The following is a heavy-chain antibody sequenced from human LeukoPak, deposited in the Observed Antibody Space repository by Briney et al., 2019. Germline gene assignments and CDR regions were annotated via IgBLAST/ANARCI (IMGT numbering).Heavy chain of an antibody. CDR1: GFTFSRYT. CDR3: ARAMPYGDYDYYYYMDV. Sequence: GGSLRLSCAGSGFTFSRYTMNWVRQAPGKGLEWVSSISSNGYYLYQADSVKGRFTISRDNAKNSLYLQMNSLRAEDTAVYYCARAMPYGDYDYYYYMDVWGKGTTVTVSS. D-gene: IGHD4-17*01. V-gene: IGHV3-21*01. J-gene: IGHJ6*03. CDR2: ISSNGYYL.